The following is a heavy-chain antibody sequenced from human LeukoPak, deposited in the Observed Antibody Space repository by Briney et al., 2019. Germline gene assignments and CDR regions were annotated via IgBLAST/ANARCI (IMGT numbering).Heavy chain of an antibody. D-gene: IGHD3-10*01. CDR3: VREGGYGSGRGWFDP. J-gene: IGHJ5*02. V-gene: IGHV3-23*01. Sequence: GGSLRLSCAASGFTFGSYAMSWVRQAPGKGLEWVSGIPSTGDSTYYADSVKGRFTISRDNAKNSVYLQMNSLRADDTAVYYCVREGGYGSGRGWFDPWGQGTLVTVSS. CDR2: IPSTGDST. CDR1: GFTFGSYA.